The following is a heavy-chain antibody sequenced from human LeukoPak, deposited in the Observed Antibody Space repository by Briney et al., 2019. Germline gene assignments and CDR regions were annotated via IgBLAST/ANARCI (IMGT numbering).Heavy chain of an antibody. V-gene: IGHV4-61*02. J-gene: IGHJ4*02. D-gene: IGHD1-26*01. CDR3: ARGREWELLSF. Sequence: SETLSLTCTVSGGSISSGSYFWSWIRQPAGKGLEWIGRIYTSGSTNYNPSLKSRVTISVDTSKNQFSLKLSSVTAADTAVYYCARGREWELLSFWGQGTLVTVSS. CDR1: GGSISSGSYF. CDR2: IYTSGST.